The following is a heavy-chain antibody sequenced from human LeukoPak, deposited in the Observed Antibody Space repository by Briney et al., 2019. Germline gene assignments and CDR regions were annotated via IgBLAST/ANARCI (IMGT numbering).Heavy chain of an antibody. CDR3: AKDKGIVGAYYFDY. Sequence: GGSLRLSCAASGFTFSSYGMHWVRQAPGKGLEWVAVIWYGGSNKYYADSVKGRFTISRDNSKNTLYLQMNSLRAEDTAVYYCAKDKGIVGAYYFDYWGQGTLVTVSS. V-gene: IGHV3-30*02. CDR1: GFTFSSYG. D-gene: IGHD1-26*01. J-gene: IGHJ4*02. CDR2: IWYGGSNK.